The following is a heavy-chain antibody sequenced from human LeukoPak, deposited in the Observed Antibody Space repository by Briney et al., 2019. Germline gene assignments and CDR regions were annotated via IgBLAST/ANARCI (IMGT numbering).Heavy chain of an antibody. D-gene: IGHD3-22*01. CDR2: ISSNGSTI. V-gene: IGHV3-48*03. CDR3: ARGQNYYDSSGYYYDSIWYFDL. Sequence: GGSLRLSCAASGFTFSSYEMNWVRQAPGKGLEWVSYISSNGSTIYYADSVKGRFTISRDNAKNSLYLQMNSRRAEDTAVYYCARGQNYYDSSGYYYDSIWYFDLWGRGTLVTVSS. J-gene: IGHJ2*01. CDR1: GFTFSSYE.